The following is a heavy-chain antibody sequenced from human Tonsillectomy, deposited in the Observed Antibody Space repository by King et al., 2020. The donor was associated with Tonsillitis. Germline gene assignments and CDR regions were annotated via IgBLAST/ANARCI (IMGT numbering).Heavy chain of an antibody. Sequence: VQLEESGGGLVQPGRSLTLSCTASGFTFGDYAMSWVRQAPGKGLEWVGFIRSKVYGGTTEFAASVKGRFTISRDDSKSIAYLQMNSLKTEDTAVYYCTRARTGITTPFYFDYWGQGTLVTVSS. V-gene: IGHV3-49*04. CDR1: GFTFGDYA. CDR3: TRARTGITTPFYFDY. J-gene: IGHJ4*02. CDR2: IRSKVYGGTT. D-gene: IGHD1-7*01.